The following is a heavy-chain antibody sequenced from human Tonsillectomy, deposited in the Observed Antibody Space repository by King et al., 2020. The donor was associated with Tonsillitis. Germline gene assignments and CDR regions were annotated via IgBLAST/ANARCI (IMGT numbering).Heavy chain of an antibody. CDR2: INHSGST. Sequence: VQLQQWGAGLLKPSETLSLTCAVYGGSFSGYYWSWIRQPPGKGLEWIGEINHSGSTNYNPSLKSRVTISVDTSKNQFSLRLSSVTAADTAVYDCARGDRYLGGYSYGMDVWGQGTTVTVSS. D-gene: IGHD3-16*01. J-gene: IGHJ6*02. CDR1: GGSFSGYY. V-gene: IGHV4-34*01. CDR3: ARGDRYLGGYSYGMDV.